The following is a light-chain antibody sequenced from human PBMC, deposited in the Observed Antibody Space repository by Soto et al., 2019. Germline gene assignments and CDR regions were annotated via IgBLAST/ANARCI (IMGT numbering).Light chain of an antibody. Sequence: QASLTQAASVTGSPGQSITISCTGTSSEFGNYNYVAWYQQHPGKVPKLMIYEVNNRPSGVSNRFSGSKSGNTASLTISGLQAEDEADYYCSSYTSSSTPYVFGTGTKVTV. CDR3: SSYTSSSTPYV. CDR1: SSEFGNYNY. V-gene: IGLV2-14*01. J-gene: IGLJ1*01. CDR2: EVN.